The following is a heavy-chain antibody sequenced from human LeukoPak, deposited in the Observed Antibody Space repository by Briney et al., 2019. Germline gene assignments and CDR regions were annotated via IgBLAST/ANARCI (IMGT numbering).Heavy chain of an antibody. CDR1: GYTFSDYY. J-gene: IGHJ5*02. V-gene: IGHV1-2*02. CDR3: ARSNIAVRRGDNWFDP. D-gene: IGHD6-6*01. CDR2: IGPNSGGT. Sequence: ASETVSCKASGYTFSDYYMHWVRQAPGQGLEWMGWIGPNSGGTNYAQKFQGRVTMTRDTSISTAYMELSRLISDDTAVYYCARSNIAVRRGDNWFDPWGQGTLVTVSS.